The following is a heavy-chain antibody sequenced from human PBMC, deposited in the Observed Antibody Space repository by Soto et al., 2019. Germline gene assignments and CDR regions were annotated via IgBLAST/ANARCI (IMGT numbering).Heavy chain of an antibody. Sequence: PVGSLRLSCASSGFTFSSYAMHCVRHAPGKGLEWVAVISYDGSNKYYADSVKGRFTISRDNSKNTLYLQMNSLRAEDTAVYYCARDGSGGSAHTQKYGYFDYWGQGTLVIVSS. CDR3: ARDGSGGSAHTQKYGYFDY. V-gene: IGHV3-30-3*01. CDR2: ISYDGSNK. J-gene: IGHJ4*02. D-gene: IGHD6-19*01. CDR1: GFTFSSYA.